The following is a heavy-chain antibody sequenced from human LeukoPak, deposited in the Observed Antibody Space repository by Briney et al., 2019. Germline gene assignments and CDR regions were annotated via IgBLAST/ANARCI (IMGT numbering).Heavy chain of an antibody. CDR3: ARRGSSWSDFDF. CDR1: GFTFSSNV. V-gene: IGHV3-7*05. Sequence: PGGSLRLSCAASGFTFSSNVMTWVRQAPGKGLEWVANIKQDGSETYYVDSVKGRFTISRDNAKNSLNLQMSNLRVEDTAVYYCARRGSSWSDFDFWGQGTLVTVSS. CDR2: IKQDGSET. J-gene: IGHJ4*02. D-gene: IGHD6-13*01.